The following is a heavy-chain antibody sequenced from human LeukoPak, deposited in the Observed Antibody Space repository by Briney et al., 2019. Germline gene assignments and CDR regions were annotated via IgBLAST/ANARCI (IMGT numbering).Heavy chain of an antibody. J-gene: IGHJ4*02. D-gene: IGHD6-13*01. CDR1: GGSISSGDYY. V-gene: IGHV4-30-4*08. CDR3: ARGAIAAAGTHFDY. CDR2: IYYSGST. Sequence: PSQTLSLTCTVSGGSISSGDYYWSWIRQPPGKGLEWIGYIYYSGSTYYNPSLKSRVTISVDTSKNQFSLKLSSVTAADTAVYYCARGAIAAAGTHFDYWGQGTLVTVSS.